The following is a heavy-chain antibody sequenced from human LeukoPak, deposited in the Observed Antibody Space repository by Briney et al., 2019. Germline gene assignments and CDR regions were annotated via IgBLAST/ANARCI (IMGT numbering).Heavy chain of an antibody. V-gene: IGHV1-2*02. CDR2: INPNSGGT. D-gene: IGHD6-19*01. CDR3: ARVVVPGTFENAFDI. J-gene: IGHJ3*02. Sequence: GASVKVSCKTSGYTFTDYYMHWVRQAPGQGLEWMGWINPNSGGTNYAQQFQGRVTMTRDASISTAYMDLSRLRSDDTAVYYCARVVVPGTFENAFDIWGQGTMVTVSS. CDR1: GYTFTDYY.